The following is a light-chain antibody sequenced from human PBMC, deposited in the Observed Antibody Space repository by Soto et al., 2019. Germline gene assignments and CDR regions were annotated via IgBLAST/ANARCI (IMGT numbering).Light chain of an antibody. CDR3: SSYTSSTTRV. V-gene: IGLV2-14*01. CDR2: EVS. Sequence: LTQPASVSGSPGQSITISCTGTSSDVGTYNYVSWYQQHPGQAPKLMIFEVSNRPSGISNRFSGSKSGNTASLTISGLRAEDEADYYCSSYTSSTTRVFGTGTKVTVL. CDR1: SSDVGTYNY. J-gene: IGLJ1*01.